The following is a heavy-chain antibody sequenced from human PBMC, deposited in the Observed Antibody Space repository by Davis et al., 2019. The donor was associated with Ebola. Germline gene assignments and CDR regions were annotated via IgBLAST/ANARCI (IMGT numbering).Heavy chain of an antibody. CDR3: ARDRAGPGSPWGIDY. V-gene: IGHV3-33*01. CDR2: IWNDGSNK. J-gene: IGHJ4*02. CDR1: GFTFISYG. Sequence: GESLKISCAASGFTFISYGMHWVRQGPGKGLEWVAVIWNDGSNKNYGDSVKGRITISRDNSKNTLYLQMNSLRAEDTAVYYCARDRAGPGSPWGIDYWGQGTLVTVSS. D-gene: IGHD3-10*01.